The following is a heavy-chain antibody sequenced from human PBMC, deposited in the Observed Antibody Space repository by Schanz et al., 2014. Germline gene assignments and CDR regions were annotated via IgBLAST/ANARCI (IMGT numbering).Heavy chain of an antibody. CDR1: GYTFSDYG. Sequence: QVQLEQSGAEVKKPGSSVKVSCKTSGYTFSDYGITWVRQAPGQGLQWMGWISPDTGNANYAQTLQGRITLTTDTTTSTAYMELTSMASDDPTLYCSATMCAYCCITSRRTLEPVDVWGQGTMVTVSS. J-gene: IGHJ3*01. V-gene: IGHV1-18*01. CDR3: ATMCAYCCITSRRTLEPVDV. D-gene: IGHD2-2*01. CDR2: ISPDTGNA.